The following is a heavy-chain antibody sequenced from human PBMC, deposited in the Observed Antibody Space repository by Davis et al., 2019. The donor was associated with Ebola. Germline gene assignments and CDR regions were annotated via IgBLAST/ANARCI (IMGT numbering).Heavy chain of an antibody. CDR3: ARKTVGARDGAGTTDNAFDI. CDR2: IKQDGSEK. CDR1: GFSFSSYW. J-gene: IGHJ3*02. D-gene: IGHD1-26*01. V-gene: IGHV3-7*01. Sequence: GESLKIPCAAPGFSFSSYWTSWVRQAPGKGPEWVASIKQDGSEKYYVDSVKGRFTISRDNSKNTLYLQMNSLRVEDTAVYYCARKTVGARDGAGTTDNAFDIWGQGTMVIVSS.